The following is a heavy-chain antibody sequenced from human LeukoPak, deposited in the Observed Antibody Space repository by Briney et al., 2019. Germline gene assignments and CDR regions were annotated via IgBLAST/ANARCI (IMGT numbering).Heavy chain of an antibody. Sequence: GGSLRLSCGASGFIFSNYWLSWVRQAPGKGLEWVANIKQDGRRTNYVDSVEGRFTISRDNAKNSLYLQMNSLRDEDTAIYYCAREAPPHDTSDYDFWGQGTLVTVSS. V-gene: IGHV3-7*01. CDR3: AREAPPHDTSDYDF. D-gene: IGHD3-22*01. CDR1: GFIFSNYW. CDR2: IKQDGRRT. J-gene: IGHJ4*02.